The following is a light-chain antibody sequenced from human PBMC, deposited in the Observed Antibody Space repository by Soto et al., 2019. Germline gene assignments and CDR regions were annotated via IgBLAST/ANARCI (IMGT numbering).Light chain of an antibody. V-gene: IGKV1-39*01. J-gene: IGKJ1*01. Sequence: DIQMTQSPSSLSASVGDRVTITCRASQSISTYLTWYQQKPGKAPKLLIYAASSLESGVPSRFTGSGSGTDFTLTISSLQPEDFATYFCHQTYITPWMFGQGTKVDIK. CDR3: HQTYITPWM. CDR1: QSISTY. CDR2: AAS.